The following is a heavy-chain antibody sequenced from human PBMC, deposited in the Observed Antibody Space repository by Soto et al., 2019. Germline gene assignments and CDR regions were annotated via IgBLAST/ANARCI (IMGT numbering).Heavy chain of an antibody. CDR3: VKNSGWFNT. D-gene: IGHD3-10*01. V-gene: IGHV3-23*01. CDR1: GFPFSSTD. CDR2: ILDTGTTV. Sequence: PVGSLRLSCAASGFPFSSTDMSWVRQAPGKGLEWVSTILDTGTTVFYADSVKGRFTVSRDNSHNTLSVQMNNLRADDTAVYYCVKNSGWFNTWGQGALVTVSS. J-gene: IGHJ5*02.